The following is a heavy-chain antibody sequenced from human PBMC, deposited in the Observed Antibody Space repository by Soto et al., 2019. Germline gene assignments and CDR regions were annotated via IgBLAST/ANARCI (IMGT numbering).Heavy chain of an antibody. CDR3: ARGYCTNGVCYTGFDY. V-gene: IGHV4-59*01. CDR2: ISYSGNT. Sequence: SETLSLTCTVSGGSISTYHWIWIRQPPGKGLEWVGYISYSGNTNYNPSLKSRVTISVDTSKNQFSLKLTSVTASDTAVYFCARGYCTNGVCYTGFDYWGHGTLVTVSS. D-gene: IGHD2-8*01. J-gene: IGHJ4*01. CDR1: GGSISTYH.